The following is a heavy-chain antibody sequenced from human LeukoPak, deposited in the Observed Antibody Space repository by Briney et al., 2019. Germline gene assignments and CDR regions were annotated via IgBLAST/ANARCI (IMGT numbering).Heavy chain of an antibody. D-gene: IGHD1-26*01. J-gene: IGHJ3*02. CDR2: ISSSGSPI. CDR3: ARSGSLVGAFDI. Sequence: GGSLRLSCAASGFTFISYEVNWVRQAPGKGLEWVSYISSSGSPIYYADSVKGRFTISRDNAKNSLYLQMNSLRAVDTAVYYCARSGSLVGAFDIWGQGTMVTVSS. CDR1: GFTFISYE. V-gene: IGHV3-48*03.